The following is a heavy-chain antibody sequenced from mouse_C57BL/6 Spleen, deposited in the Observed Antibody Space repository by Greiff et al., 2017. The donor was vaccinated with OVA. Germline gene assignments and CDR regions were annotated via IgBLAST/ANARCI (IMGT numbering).Heavy chain of an antibody. CDR1: GYTFTSYW. CDR3: AILTGSFDY. D-gene: IGHD4-1*01. CDR2: IDPSDSYT. J-gene: IGHJ2*01. V-gene: IGHV1-69*01. Sequence: QVQLKQSGAELVMPGASVKLSCKASGYTFTSYWMHWVKQRPGQGLEWIGEIDPSDSYTNYNQKFKGKSTLTVDKSSSTAYMQLSSLTSEDSAVYYCAILTGSFDYWGQGTTLTVSS.